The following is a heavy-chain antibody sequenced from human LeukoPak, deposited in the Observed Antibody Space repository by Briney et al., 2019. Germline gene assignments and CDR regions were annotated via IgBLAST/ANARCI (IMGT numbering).Heavy chain of an antibody. CDR2: ISYDGSNK. J-gene: IGHJ4*02. CDR3: AKDLQSQSGSYPGDY. V-gene: IGHV3-30*18. Sequence: GRSLRLSCAASGFTFSSYGMHWVRQAPGKGLEWVAVISYDGSNKYYADSVKGRFTISRDNSKNTLYLQMNSLRDGDTAVYYCAKDLQSQSGSYPGDYWGQGTLVTVSS. D-gene: IGHD1-26*01. CDR1: GFTFSSYG.